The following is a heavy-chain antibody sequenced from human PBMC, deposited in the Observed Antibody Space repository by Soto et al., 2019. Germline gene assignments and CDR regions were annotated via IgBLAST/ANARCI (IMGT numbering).Heavy chain of an antibody. Sequence: GGSLSLSCAASGFTVSSNYMSWVRQAPGKGLEWVSVIYSGGSTYYADSVKGRFTISRDNSKNTLYLQMNSLRAEDTAVYYCARVIIGLNYWGQGTLVTVSS. J-gene: IGHJ4*01. CDR1: GFTVSSNY. D-gene: IGHD3-16*01. V-gene: IGHV3-66*01. CDR2: IYSGGST. CDR3: ARVIIGLNY.